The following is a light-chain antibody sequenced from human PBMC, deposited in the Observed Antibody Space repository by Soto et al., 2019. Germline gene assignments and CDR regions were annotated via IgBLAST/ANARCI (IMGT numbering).Light chain of an antibody. CDR2: WAS. CDR3: QQSYNIPPT. CDR1: QSVLYSSNNKNN. V-gene: IGKV4-1*01. J-gene: IGKJ1*01. Sequence: DIVMTQSPDSLAVSLGERATINCKSSQSVLYSSNNKNNLVWYQQKPGQPPKLLIYWASTRESGVPDRFSGSGSGTDFTLTISSLQAEDVAVYYCQQSYNIPPTFGQGTQVEIK.